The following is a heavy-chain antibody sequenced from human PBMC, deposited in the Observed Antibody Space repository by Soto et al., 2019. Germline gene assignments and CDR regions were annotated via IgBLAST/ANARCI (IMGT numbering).Heavy chain of an antibody. CDR3: AREGKYCSSTSCYLGWFDP. CDR2: IYYSGST. Sequence: SETLSLTCTVSGGSISSYYWSWIRQPPGKGLEWIGYIYYSGSTNYNPSLKSRVTISVDTSKNQFSLKLSSVTAADTAVYYCAREGKYCSSTSCYLGWFDPWGQGTLVTVS. J-gene: IGHJ5*02. D-gene: IGHD2-2*01. V-gene: IGHV4-59*01. CDR1: GGSISSYY.